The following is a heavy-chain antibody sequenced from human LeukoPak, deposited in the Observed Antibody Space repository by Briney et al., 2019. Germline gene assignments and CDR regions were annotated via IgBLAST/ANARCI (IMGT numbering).Heavy chain of an antibody. J-gene: IGHJ5*02. CDR1: GYTFTGYY. CDR3: ARGDYVYYNWFDP. V-gene: IGHV1-2*02. CDR2: INPNSGGT. D-gene: IGHD4-17*01. Sequence: GASVKVSCKASGYTFTGYYMHWVRQAPGQGLEWMGWINPNSGGTIYAQKFQGRVTMTRDTSISTAYMELSRLRSDDTAVYYCARGDYVYYNWFDPWGQGTLVTVSS.